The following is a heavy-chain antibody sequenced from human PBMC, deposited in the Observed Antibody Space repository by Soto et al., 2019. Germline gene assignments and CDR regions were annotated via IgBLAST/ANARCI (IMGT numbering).Heavy chain of an antibody. CDR2: IYYSGST. CDR1: GGSISSYY. D-gene: IGHD6-19*01. V-gene: IGHV4-59*01. CDR3: ARERYSSGWHDWWFDP. J-gene: IGHJ5*02. Sequence: SETLSLTCTVSGGSISSYYWSWIRQPPGKGLEWIGYIYYSGSTNYNPSLKSRVTISVDTSKNQFSLKLSSVTAADTAVFYCARERYSSGWHDWWFDPWGQGTLVTVSS.